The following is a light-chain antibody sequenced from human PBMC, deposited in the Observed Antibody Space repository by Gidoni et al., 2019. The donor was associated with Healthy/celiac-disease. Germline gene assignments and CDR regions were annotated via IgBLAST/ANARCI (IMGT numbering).Light chain of an antibody. V-gene: IGKV3-20*01. CDR1: QSVSSSY. CDR2: GAS. CDR3: QHYGSSPFT. J-gene: IGKJ3*01. Sequence: DIVLTQSPGTLSLSPGERATRSCRASQSVSSSYLAWYQQTPGQAHRLLIYGASSRATGIPDRFSGSGSGTDFPLTISRLEPEDFAVYYCQHYGSSPFTFGPGTKVDIK.